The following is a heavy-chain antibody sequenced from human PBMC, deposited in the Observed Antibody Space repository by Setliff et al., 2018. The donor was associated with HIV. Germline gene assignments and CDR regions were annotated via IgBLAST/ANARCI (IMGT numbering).Heavy chain of an antibody. CDR1: GCTFTNYG. CDR3: ARYDSSGYYPSNYYYGMDV. D-gene: IGHD3-22*01. Sequence: ASVKVSCKASGCTFTNYGISWVRQAPGQGLEWMGWISAYNGNTNYAQKLQGRVTMTTDTSTSTVYMELRSLRSDDTAVYYCARYDSSGYYPSNYYYGMDVWGQGTTVTVSS. V-gene: IGHV1-18*01. J-gene: IGHJ6*02. CDR2: ISAYNGNT.